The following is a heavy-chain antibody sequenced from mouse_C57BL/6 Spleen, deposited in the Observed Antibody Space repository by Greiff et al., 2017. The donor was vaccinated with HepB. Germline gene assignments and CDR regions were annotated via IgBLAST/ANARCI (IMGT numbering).Heavy chain of an antibody. D-gene: IGHD1-1*01. CDR3: ARGKRLLRWYFDY. CDR2: ISYSGST. J-gene: IGHJ2*01. CDR1: GYSITSGYD. Sequence: VQLKESGPGMVKPSQSLSLTCTVTGYSITSGYDWHWIRHFPGNKLEWMGYISYSGSTNYNPSLKSRISITHDTSKNHFFLKLNSVTTEDTATYYCARGKRLLRWYFDYWGQGTTLTVSS. V-gene: IGHV3-1*01.